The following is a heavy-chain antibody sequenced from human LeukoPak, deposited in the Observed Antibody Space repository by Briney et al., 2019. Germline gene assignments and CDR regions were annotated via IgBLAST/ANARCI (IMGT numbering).Heavy chain of an antibody. CDR1: GITFSDAW. V-gene: IGHV3-15*01. CDR3: ARDGGAYGMDV. Sequence: GGSLRLSCAASGITFSDAWISWVRQAPGKGLEWVGRIKNTRDGGTTDYAAPVKGRFTISRDDSKHTVYLQLNSLRAEDTAVYYCARDGGAYGMDVWGQGTTVTVSS. J-gene: IGHJ6*02. D-gene: IGHD3-16*01. CDR2: IKNTRDGGTT.